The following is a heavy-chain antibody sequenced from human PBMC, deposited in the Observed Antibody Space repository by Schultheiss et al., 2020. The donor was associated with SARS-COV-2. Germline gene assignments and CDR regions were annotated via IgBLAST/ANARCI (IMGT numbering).Heavy chain of an antibody. J-gene: IGHJ6*02. CDR2: IIPIFGTA. V-gene: IGHV1-69*06. CDR1: GYTFTGYY. D-gene: IGHD3-16*01. CDR3: ARGFGGNYYYYGMDV. Sequence: SVKVSCKASGYTFTGYYMHWVRQAPGQGLEWMGGIIPIFGTANYAQKFQGRVTITADKSTSTAYMELSSLRSEDTAVYYCARGFGGNYYYYGMDVWGQGTTVTVSS.